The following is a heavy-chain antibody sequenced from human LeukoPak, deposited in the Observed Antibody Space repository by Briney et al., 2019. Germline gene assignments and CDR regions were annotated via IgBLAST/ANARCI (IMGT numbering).Heavy chain of an antibody. CDR3: AKGLWSSGWGAFDI. D-gene: IGHD6-19*01. Sequence: GGSLRLSCAASGFTFSQYAMHWVHQAPGKGLDWVAVISYDGINKHFADSVKGRFTISRDNSKNTLYLQMNSLRAEDTAVYYCAKGLWSSGWGAFDIWGQGTMVTVSS. CDR1: GFTFSQYA. J-gene: IGHJ3*02. V-gene: IGHV3-30*04. CDR2: ISYDGINK.